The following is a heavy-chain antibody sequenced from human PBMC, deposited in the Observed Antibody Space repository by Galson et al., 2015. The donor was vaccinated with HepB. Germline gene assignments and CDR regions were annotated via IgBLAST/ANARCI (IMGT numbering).Heavy chain of an antibody. CDR2: ISRTSTTI. D-gene: IGHD5-12*01. CDR3: ARDGWM. Sequence: SLRLSCAASDFSFLNYNLNWVRQAPGKGLEWISYISRTSTTIFYADSVRGRFTISRDDVKNSLYLQMDSLRDEDTAMYYCARDGWMRGQGTLVTVSS. CDR1: DFSFLNYN. V-gene: IGHV3-48*02. J-gene: IGHJ4*02.